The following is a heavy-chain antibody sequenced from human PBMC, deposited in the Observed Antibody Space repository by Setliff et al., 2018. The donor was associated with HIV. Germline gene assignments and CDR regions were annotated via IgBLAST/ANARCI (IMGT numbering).Heavy chain of an antibody. CDR2: IYHSGST. CDR3: ARKPGFCSGGGCRGYFDY. CDR1: GGSISSSSHY. D-gene: IGHD2-15*01. J-gene: IGHJ4*02. V-gene: IGHV4-39*01. Sequence: SETLSLTCTVSGGSISSSSHYWGWIRQPPGKGLEWIGSIYHSGSTHYNASLKSRVTISVDTSKNQFSLKLTSVTAADTAVYYCARKPGFCSGGGCRGYFDYWGQGTLVTVSS.